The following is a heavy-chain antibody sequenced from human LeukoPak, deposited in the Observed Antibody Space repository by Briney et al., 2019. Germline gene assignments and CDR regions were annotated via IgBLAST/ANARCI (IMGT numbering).Heavy chain of an antibody. V-gene: IGHV3-21*01. CDR2: ISSSSSYI. Sequence: RSGGSLRLSCAASGFTFSSYSMNWVRQAPGKGLEWDSSISSSSSYIYYADSVKGRFTISRDNSKNPLYLQMNSLRAEDTAVYYCAGEYYDLRSGYLSWFDPWGQGTLVTVSS. CDR3: AGEYYDLRSGYLSWFDP. D-gene: IGHD3-3*01. CDR1: GFTFSSYS. J-gene: IGHJ5*02.